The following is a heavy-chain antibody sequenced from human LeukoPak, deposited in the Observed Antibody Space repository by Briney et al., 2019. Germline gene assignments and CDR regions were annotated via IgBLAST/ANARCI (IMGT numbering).Heavy chain of an antibody. V-gene: IGHV3-66*01. CDR2: IYSGGST. CDR3: ARDRLEYFDY. CDR1: GFAVSSNY. D-gene: IGHD1-1*01. Sequence: GGSLRLSCAASGFAVSSNYMSWVRQAPGKGLEWVSVIYSGGSTYYADSVKGRFTISRDNSKNTLYLQMNSLRAEDTAVYYCARDRLEYFDYWGQGTLVTVSS. J-gene: IGHJ4*02.